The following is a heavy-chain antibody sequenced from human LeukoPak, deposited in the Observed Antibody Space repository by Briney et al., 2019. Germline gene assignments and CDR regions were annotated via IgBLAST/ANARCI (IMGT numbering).Heavy chain of an antibody. V-gene: IGHV1-69*13. D-gene: IGHD3-22*01. J-gene: IGHJ5*02. CDR3: AREGLYYYDSSGYYPRWDGDWFDP. CDR2: IIPIFGTA. Sequence: SVKVSCKASGGTFSSYAISWVRQAPGQGLEWMGGIIPIFGTANYAQKFQGRVTITADESMSTAYMELSSLRSEDTAVYYCAREGLYYYDSSGYYPRWDGDWFDPWGQGTLVTVSS. CDR1: GGTFSSYA.